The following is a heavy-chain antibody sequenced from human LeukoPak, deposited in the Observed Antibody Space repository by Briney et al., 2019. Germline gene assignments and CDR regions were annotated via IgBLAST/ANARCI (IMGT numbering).Heavy chain of an antibody. V-gene: IGHV4-34*01. CDR3: AKSGGYGLIDY. J-gene: IGHJ4*01. Sequence: PSETLSLTCAVYGGSFSGYYWSWIRQPPGKGLEWIGSIYYSGSTYYNPSLKSRVTISVDTSKNQFSLKLSSVTAADTAVYYCAKSGGYGLIDYWGQGTLVTVSS. D-gene: IGHD6-25*01. CDR2: IYYSGST. CDR1: GGSFSGYY.